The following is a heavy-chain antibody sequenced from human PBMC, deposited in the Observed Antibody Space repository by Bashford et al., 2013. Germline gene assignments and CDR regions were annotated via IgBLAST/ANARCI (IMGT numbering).Heavy chain of an antibody. Sequence: ASVKVSCKVSGYTLTELSMHWVRQAPGKGLEWMGGFDPEDGRSIHAQKFQGRVTMAGDTSIDTAYMELRSLRSEDTAVYYCATIFGVLMGSSWMDPWGQGTLVTVSS. CDR1: GYTLTELS. CDR2: FDPEDGRS. CDR3: ATIFGVLMGSSWMDP. J-gene: IGHJ5*02. D-gene: IGHD3-3*01. V-gene: IGHV1-24*01.